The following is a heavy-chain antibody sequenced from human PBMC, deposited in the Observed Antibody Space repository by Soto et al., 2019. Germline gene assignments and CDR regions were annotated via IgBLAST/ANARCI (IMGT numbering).Heavy chain of an antibody. CDR3: ASESPLSGGHRASEF. CDR2: MHPNNGAT. J-gene: IGHJ1*01. Sequence: QVQLVQSGAEVKKPGASVKVSCKASGYTFTDHYLLWVRQAPGQGLEWMGGMHPNNGATNCAQKFQGRVTMTRDPSISTAYLEVPRLKSADTAVYFCASESPLSGGHRASEFWGQGTLVTVPS. CDR1: GYTFTDHY. V-gene: IGHV1-2*02. D-gene: IGHD3-16*01.